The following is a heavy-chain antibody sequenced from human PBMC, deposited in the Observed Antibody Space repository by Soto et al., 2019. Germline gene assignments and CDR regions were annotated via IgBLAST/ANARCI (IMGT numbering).Heavy chain of an antibody. CDR3: ASDPGIAAAGMDY. Sequence: EVQLVESGGGLIQPGGSLRLSCAASGFSFNTYAMNWVRQAPGKGLEWISYISSSSSRIYYAASVKGRFTLSRDNAKNSLYLQMNSLRAEATAVYYCASDPGIAAAGMDYWGQGTLVTVSS. CDR2: ISSSSSRI. V-gene: IGHV3-48*04. CDR1: GFSFNTYA. D-gene: IGHD6-25*01. J-gene: IGHJ4*02.